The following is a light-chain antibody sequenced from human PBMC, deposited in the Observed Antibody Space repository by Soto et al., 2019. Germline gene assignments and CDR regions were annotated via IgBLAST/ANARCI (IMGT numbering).Light chain of an antibody. J-gene: IGLJ2*01. V-gene: IGLV2-23*02. CDR3: CSYAGISTWEV. Sequence: QSALTQPASVSGSPGQSITISCTGTSSDVGSYNLVSWYQQHPCKAPKLMIYEVSKRSSVVSNRFSGSNSGNTASLTISGLQAEDEADYYCCSYAGISTWEVFGGGTKVTVL. CDR1: SSDVGSYNL. CDR2: EVS.